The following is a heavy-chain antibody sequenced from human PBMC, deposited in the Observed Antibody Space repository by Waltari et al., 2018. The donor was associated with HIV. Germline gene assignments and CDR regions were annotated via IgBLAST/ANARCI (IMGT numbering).Heavy chain of an antibody. CDR1: GYTFTGYY. Sequence: QVQLVQSGAEVKKPGASVKVSCKASGYTFTGYYMHWVRQAPGQGLEWMGWINPNSGATKDAQKFLDRVTMSRDTSISTAFMGLSRLTSDETAVYYCARDGAFDIWGQGTMVTVSS. CDR3: ARDGAFDI. J-gene: IGHJ3*02. CDR2: INPNSGAT. V-gene: IGHV1-2*02.